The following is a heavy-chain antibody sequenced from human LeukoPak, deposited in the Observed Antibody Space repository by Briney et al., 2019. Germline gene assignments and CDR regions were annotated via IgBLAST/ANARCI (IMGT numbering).Heavy chain of an antibody. V-gene: IGHV3-15*01. J-gene: IGHJ6*03. CDR3: TTDSYDSPRPYYYMDV. D-gene: IGHD3-3*01. Sequence: GGSLRLSCAASGFTFSNAWMTWVRQAPGKGLEWVGHIKSKTDVGTTDYAAPVKGRFTISRDDSKNTLYLQMNSLKTEDTAVYYCTTDSYDSPRPYYYMDVWGKGTTVIVSS. CDR1: GFTFSNAW. CDR2: IKSKTDVGTT.